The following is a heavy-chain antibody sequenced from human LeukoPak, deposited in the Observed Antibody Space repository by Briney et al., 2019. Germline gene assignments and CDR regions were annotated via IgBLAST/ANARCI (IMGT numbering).Heavy chain of an antibody. Sequence: PGGSLRLSCAASGFNFSSYWMSWVRQAPGKGLEWVANIKQDVSEKYYVDSVKGRFTISRDNAKNSLYLQMNSRRAEDTAVYYCAELGITMIGGVWGKGTTVTIPS. CDR3: AELGITMIGGV. V-gene: IGHV3-7*01. CDR2: IKQDVSEK. J-gene: IGHJ6*04. CDR1: GFNFSSYW. D-gene: IGHD3-10*02.